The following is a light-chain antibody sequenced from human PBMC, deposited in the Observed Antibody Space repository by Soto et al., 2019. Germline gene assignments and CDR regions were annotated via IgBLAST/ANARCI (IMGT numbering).Light chain of an antibody. CDR3: QTWGPGFVV. Sequence: QLVLTQSPSASASLGASVKLTCTLSSGNSTYAIAWHQQQPEKGPRYLMKLNSDGSHRKGDGIPDRFSGSSSGAERFLTISSLQSEDEADYYCQTWGPGFVVFGGGTKLTVL. J-gene: IGLJ2*01. V-gene: IGLV4-69*01. CDR1: SGNSTYA. CDR2: LNSDGSH.